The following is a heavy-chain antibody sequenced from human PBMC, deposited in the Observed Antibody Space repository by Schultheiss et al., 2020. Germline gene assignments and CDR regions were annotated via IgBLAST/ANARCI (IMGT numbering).Heavy chain of an antibody. CDR3: ARRRIAAAGEKQWLRHDYFDY. J-gene: IGHJ4*02. D-gene: IGHD6-13*01. CDR1: GYSFSSGYY. CDR2: IYHSGST. V-gene: IGHV4-38-2*01. Sequence: SATLSLNCAVSGYSFSSGYYWGWIRQPPGKGLEWIGEIYHSGSTNYIPSLQGRVTISVDKSKSQFSLKLSSVTAADTAVYYCARRRIAAAGEKQWLRHDYFDYWGQGTLVTVSS.